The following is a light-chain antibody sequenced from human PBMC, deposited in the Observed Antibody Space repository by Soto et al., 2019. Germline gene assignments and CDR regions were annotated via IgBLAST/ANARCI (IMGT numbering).Light chain of an antibody. V-gene: IGKV3-20*01. CDR2: GAS. CDR3: QQYGNSPLT. CDR1: QSVSSSY. Sequence: EIVLTQSPGTLSLSPGERATLSCRASQSVSSSYLAWYQQKPGQAPRLLIYGASNRATGIPDRFSGSGSGTDFTLTINRLEPEDFAVYYCQQYGNSPLTFGQGTKVEIK. J-gene: IGKJ1*01.